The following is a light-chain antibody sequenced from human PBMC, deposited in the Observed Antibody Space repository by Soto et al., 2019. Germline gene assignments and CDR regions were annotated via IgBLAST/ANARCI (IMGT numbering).Light chain of an antibody. CDR2: EVS. Sequence: QSVLTQPASVSGSPGQSITISCTGTSSDVGGYNYVSWYQQHPGKAPKLMIYEVSNRPLGVSNRFSGSKSGNTASLTISGLPAEDEADYYCSSYTSSSTPYVFGTGTKVTVL. CDR1: SSDVGGYNY. CDR3: SSYTSSSTPYV. J-gene: IGLJ1*01. V-gene: IGLV2-14*01.